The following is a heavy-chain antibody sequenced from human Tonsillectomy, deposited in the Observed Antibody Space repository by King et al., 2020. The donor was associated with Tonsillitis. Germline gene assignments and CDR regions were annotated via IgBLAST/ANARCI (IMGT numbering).Heavy chain of an antibody. CDR1: GYTFSDHY. CDR2: INPNSGGT. CDR3: ARYPSENHGYCYYGLDV. V-gene: IGHV1-2*02. Sequence: QLVQSGAEVKRPGASVRVSCKASGYTFSDHYLHWVRQAPGQGLEWMGWINPNSGGTNYAQKFQGRVTMTRDTSISTAYMELSRLRSDDTAVYYCARYPSENHGYCYYGLDVWGQGTTVTVSS. D-gene: IGHD1-14*01. J-gene: IGHJ6*02.